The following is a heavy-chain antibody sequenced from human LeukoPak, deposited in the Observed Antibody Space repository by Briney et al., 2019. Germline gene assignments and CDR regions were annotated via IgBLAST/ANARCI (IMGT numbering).Heavy chain of an antibody. CDR2: IYTSGST. CDR1: GGSISSGGYY. CDR3: ARASKDYYDSSGYIGY. V-gene: IGHV4-61*02. Sequence: SQTLSLTCIVSGGSISSGGYYWSWIRQPAGKGLEWIGRIYTSGSTNYNPSLKSRVTISVDTSKNQFSLKLSSVTAADTAVYYCARASKDYYDSSGYIGYWGQGTLVTVSS. J-gene: IGHJ4*02. D-gene: IGHD3-22*01.